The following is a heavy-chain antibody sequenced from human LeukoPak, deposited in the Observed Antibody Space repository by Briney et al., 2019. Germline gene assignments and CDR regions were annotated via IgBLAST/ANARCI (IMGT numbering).Heavy chain of an antibody. Sequence: GASVKVSCKTSGYIFTNYGMNWVRQAPGQGLEWMGWINTNTGNPTYAQGFTGRFVFSLDTSINTAYLQISSLKAEDTAVYYCASGYSGYEPFRRLDYWGQGTPVTVSS. D-gene: IGHD5-12*01. CDR2: INTNTGNP. V-gene: IGHV7-4-1*02. J-gene: IGHJ4*02. CDR1: GYIFTNYG. CDR3: ASGYSGYEPFRRLDY.